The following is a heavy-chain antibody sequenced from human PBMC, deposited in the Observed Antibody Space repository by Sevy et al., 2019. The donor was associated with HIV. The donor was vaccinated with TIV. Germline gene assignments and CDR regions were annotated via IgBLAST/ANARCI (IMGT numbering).Heavy chain of an antibody. CDR3: AGDVRLGGAFDI. D-gene: IGHD1-26*01. CDR1: GFTFSSYA. J-gene: IGHJ3*02. CDR2: ISYDGSNK. Sequence: GGSLRLSCAASGFTFSSYAMHWVRQAPGKGLEWVAVISYDGSNKYYADSVKGRFTISRDNSKNTLYLQMNSLRAEDTAVYYCAGDVRLGGAFDIWGQGTMVTVSS. V-gene: IGHV3-30-3*01.